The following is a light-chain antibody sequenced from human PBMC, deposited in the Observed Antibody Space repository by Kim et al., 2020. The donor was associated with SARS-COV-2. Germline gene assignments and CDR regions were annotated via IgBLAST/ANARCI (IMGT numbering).Light chain of an antibody. CDR3: NSRDSSGDHVV. V-gene: IGLV3-19*01. J-gene: IGLJ3*02. Sequence: ALGQTVRITCQGATLRTYSASWYQQKPGQAPLPVVHSNSGRPSGIPDRFSGSISGDTASLTITGAQAGDEAVYYCNSRDSSGDHVVFGGGTRLTVL. CDR2: SNS. CDR1: TLRTYS.